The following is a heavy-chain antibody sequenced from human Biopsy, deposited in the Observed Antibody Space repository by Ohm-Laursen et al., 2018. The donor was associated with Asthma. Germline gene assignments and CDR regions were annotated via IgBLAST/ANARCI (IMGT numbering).Heavy chain of an antibody. D-gene: IGHD3-3*01. Sequence: SETLSLTCAVYGGSFSGYYWSWIRQPPGKGLEWIGEINHSGSTYYNPSLKSRVTISVDTSKNQFFLKLSSVHATDKAVYYCARSAKTIFGVVMGSYYYGMDVWGQGTTVTVSS. CDR3: ARSAKTIFGVVMGSYYYGMDV. CDR2: INHSGST. J-gene: IGHJ6*02. V-gene: IGHV4-34*01. CDR1: GGSFSGYY.